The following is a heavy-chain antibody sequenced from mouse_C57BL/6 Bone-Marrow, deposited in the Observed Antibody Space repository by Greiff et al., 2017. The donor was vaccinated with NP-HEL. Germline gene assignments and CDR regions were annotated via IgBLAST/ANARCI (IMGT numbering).Heavy chain of an antibody. CDR1: GYTFTSYW. J-gene: IGHJ1*03. Sequence: VQLQQPGAELVKPGASVKLSCKASGYTFTSYWMHWVKQRPGQGLEWIGMIHPNGGSTNYNEKFKSKATLTVDKSSSTAYMQLSSLTSEDSAAYYCAIYHYWYFDVWGTGTTVTVSS. CDR3: AIYHYWYFDV. CDR2: IHPNGGST. V-gene: IGHV1-64*01.